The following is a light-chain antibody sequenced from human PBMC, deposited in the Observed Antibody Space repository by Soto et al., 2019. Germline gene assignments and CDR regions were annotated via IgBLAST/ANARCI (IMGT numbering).Light chain of an antibody. CDR2: GAA. CDR3: QQYGYSPGLA. Sequence: EIVMTQSPATLSVSPGERATLSCRASQSFSSNLAWYQQKPGQAPRLLIYGAATRATGIPARFSGSGSGTEFTLTISRLEPEDFAVYYCQQYGYSPGLAVGGGTKVEIK. V-gene: IGKV3-15*01. CDR1: QSFSSN. J-gene: IGKJ4*01.